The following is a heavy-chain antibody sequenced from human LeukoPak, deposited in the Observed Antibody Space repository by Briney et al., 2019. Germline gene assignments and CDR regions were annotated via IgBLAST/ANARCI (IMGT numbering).Heavy chain of an antibody. CDR3: ARGQLGPTSAPFDS. CDR1: GYTFIEYY. J-gene: IGHJ4*02. Sequence: ASVKVSCKTSGYTFIEYYLHWVRQTPGQAFEYMGIVNPAGGSTSYHHNFQGRVTMTREAPTTTIYMELRNLTPDDTAVYYCARGQLGPTSAPFDSWGQGTLVTVSS. CDR2: VNPAGGST. D-gene: IGHD6-13*01. V-gene: IGHV1-46*01.